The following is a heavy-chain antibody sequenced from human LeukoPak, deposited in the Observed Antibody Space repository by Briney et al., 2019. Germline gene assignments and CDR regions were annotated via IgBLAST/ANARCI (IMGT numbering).Heavy chain of an antibody. CDR2: IWYDGSNK. D-gene: IGHD3-10*01. CDR3: ASPMVRGVIIPDY. Sequence: AGGSLRLSCAASGFTFSSYGMHWVRQAPGKWLEWVAVIWYDGSNKYYADSVKGRFTISRDNSKNTLYLQMNSLRAEDTAVYYCASPMVRGVIIPDYWGQGTLVTVSS. CDR1: GFTFSSYG. V-gene: IGHV3-33*01. J-gene: IGHJ4*02.